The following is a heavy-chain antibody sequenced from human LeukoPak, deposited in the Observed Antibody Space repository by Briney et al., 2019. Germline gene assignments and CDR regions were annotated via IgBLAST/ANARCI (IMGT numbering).Heavy chain of an antibody. CDR3: ARDRAEGYSSSLFDY. V-gene: IGHV3-30-3*01. CDR1: GFTFSSYA. CDR2: ISYDGSNK. J-gene: IGHJ4*02. Sequence: GGSLRLSCAASGFTFSSYAMHWVRQAPGKGLEWVAVISYDGSNKYYADSVKGRFTISRDNSKNTLYLQMNSLRAEDTAVYHCARDRAEGYSSSLFDYWGQGTLVTVSS. D-gene: IGHD6-13*01.